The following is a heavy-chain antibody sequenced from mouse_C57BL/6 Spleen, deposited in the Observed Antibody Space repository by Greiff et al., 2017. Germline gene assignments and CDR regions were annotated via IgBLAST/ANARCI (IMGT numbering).Heavy chain of an antibody. CDR1: GFTFSDYY. Sequence: EVKLMESEGGLVQPGSSMKLSCTASGFTFSDYYMAWVRQVPEKGLEWVANINYDGSSTYYLDSLKSRFIISRDNAKNILYLQMSSLKSEDTATYYCARGWVYFDYWGQGTTLTVSS. J-gene: IGHJ2*01. CDR3: ARGWVYFDY. D-gene: IGHD4-1*01. V-gene: IGHV5-16*01. CDR2: INYDGSST.